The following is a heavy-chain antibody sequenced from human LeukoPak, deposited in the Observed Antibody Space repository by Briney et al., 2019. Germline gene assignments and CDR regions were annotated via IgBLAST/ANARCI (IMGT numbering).Heavy chain of an antibody. D-gene: IGHD4-11*01. J-gene: IGHJ4*02. CDR1: GYTFSSYY. CDR3: ARDLETTHPAY. CDR2: INPNSGGT. Sequence: ASVKVSCKASGYTFSSYYMHWVRQAPGQGLEWMGWINPNSGGTNYAQKFQGKVTMTRDTSISTAYMELSRLRSDDTAVYYCARDLETTHPAYWGQGTLVTVSS. V-gene: IGHV1-2*02.